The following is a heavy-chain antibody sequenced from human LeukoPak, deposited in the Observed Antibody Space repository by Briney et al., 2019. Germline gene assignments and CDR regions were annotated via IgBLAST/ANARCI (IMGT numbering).Heavy chain of an antibody. CDR1: GFTFSSYA. Sequence: GGSLRLSCAASGFTFSSYAIIWVRQAPGKGLEWVSIISGNADSTSYTDSVKGRFTVSRDNSKNTVYVQMNSLRAEDTAVYFCATSWAGVAASDFWGQGTLVTVSS. J-gene: IGHJ4*02. CDR2: ISGNADST. V-gene: IGHV3-23*01. CDR3: ATSWAGVAASDF. D-gene: IGHD2-15*01.